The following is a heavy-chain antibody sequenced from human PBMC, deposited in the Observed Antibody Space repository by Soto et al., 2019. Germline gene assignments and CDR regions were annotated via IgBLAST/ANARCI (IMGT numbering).Heavy chain of an antibody. CDR2: IWYDGSNK. CDR1: GFTFSDYG. D-gene: IGHD3-9*01. J-gene: IGHJ4*02. CDR3: ARDPLHYDILTGYSPNYFDF. Sequence: LRLSCAASGFTFSDYGMHWVRQAPGKGLEWVAVIWYDGSNKYYADSVKGRFTISRDNSKNTLYLQMNSLRAEDTAVYYCARDPLHYDILTGYSPNYFDFWGQGTLVTVSS. V-gene: IGHV3-33*01.